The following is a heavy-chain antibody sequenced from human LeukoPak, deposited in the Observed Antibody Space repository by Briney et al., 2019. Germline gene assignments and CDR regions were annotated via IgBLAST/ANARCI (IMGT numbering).Heavy chain of an antibody. D-gene: IGHD4-17*01. Sequence: SETLSLTCTVSGGSISSTSYHGCWIRQPPGKGLDWIGSIYYSGSTYHNPSLKSRVTISVDTSKDQFSLKLSSVTAAGTAVYYCARGSAVTTFDFWGQGTLVTVSS. J-gene: IGHJ4*02. CDR1: GGSISSTSYH. CDR3: ARGSAVTTFDF. V-gene: IGHV4-39*01. CDR2: IYYSGST.